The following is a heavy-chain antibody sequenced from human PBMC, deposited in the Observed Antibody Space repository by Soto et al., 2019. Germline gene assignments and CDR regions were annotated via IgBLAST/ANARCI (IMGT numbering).Heavy chain of an antibody. CDR1: GYSFSNHW. CDR3: ASRNCGGDCYSHFDS. D-gene: IGHD2-21*02. CDR2: IDPNDSET. J-gene: IGHJ4*02. Sequence: GESLKISCAASGYSFSNHWIGWVRQMPGKGLEWMGRIDPNDSETKYSPSFEGQVTISADRSINTAYLEWSSLKAADTAMYYCASRNCGGDCYSHFDSWGQGALVTVSS. V-gene: IGHV5-10-1*01.